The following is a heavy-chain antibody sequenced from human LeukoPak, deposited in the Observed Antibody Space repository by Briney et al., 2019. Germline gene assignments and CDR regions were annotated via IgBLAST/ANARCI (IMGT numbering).Heavy chain of an antibody. CDR2: MNPNSGNT. V-gene: IGHV1-8*03. CDR3: ARSMTTVTTMSGC. D-gene: IGHD4-17*01. CDR1: GYTFTGYY. Sequence: GASVKVSCKASGYTFTGYYMHWVRQAPGQGLEWMGWMNPNSGNTGYAQKFQGRVTITRSTSISTAYMELSSLRSEDTAVYYCARSMTTVTTMSGCWGQGTLVTVSS. J-gene: IGHJ4*02.